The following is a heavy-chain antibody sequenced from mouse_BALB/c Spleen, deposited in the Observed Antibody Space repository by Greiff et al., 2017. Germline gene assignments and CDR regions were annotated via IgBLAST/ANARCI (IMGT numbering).Heavy chain of an antibody. J-gene: IGHJ4*01. CDR3: AREGLGRAMDY. Sequence: EVNVVESGGGLVKPGGSLKLSCAASGFTFSDYYMYWVRQTPEKRLEWVATISDGGSYTYYPDSVKGRFTISRDNAKNNLYLQMSRRKSEDTAMYYCAREGLGRAMDYWGQGTSVTVSS. CDR1: GFTFSDYY. D-gene: IGHD4-1*01. V-gene: IGHV5-4*02. CDR2: ISDGGSYT.